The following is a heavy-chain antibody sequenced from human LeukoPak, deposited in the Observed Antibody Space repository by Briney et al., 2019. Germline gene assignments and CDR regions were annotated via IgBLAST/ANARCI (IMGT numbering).Heavy chain of an antibody. Sequence: PGGSLRLSCAASGFSFGAYFMMWVRQAPGKGLEWVANMNQDGYERNYLDSVKGRFTISRDNAQNSLYLQMNSLRAEDTAVYYCASYLDILVGNQDFTYWGQGALVIVSS. D-gene: IGHD3-9*01. V-gene: IGHV3-7*01. CDR3: ASYLDILVGNQDFTY. CDR1: GFSFGAYF. J-gene: IGHJ4*02. CDR2: MNQDGYER.